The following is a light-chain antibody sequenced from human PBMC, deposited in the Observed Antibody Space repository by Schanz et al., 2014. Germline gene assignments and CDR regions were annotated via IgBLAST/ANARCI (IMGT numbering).Light chain of an antibody. CDR2: GAS. CDR3: QQRGT. J-gene: IGKJ1*01. CDR1: QSVSSSY. V-gene: IGKV3-20*01. Sequence: EIVLTQSPGTLSLSPGERATLSCRASQSVSSSYLAWYQQKPGQAPRLLIYGASSRATGIPARFSGSGSGTDFTLTISSLEPEDFAVYYCQQRGTFGQGTKVEIK.